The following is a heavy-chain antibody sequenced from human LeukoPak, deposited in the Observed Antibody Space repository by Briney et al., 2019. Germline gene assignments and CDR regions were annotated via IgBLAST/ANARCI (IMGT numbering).Heavy chain of an antibody. CDR2: ISSSSSYI. J-gene: IGHJ5*02. CDR3: ARGKTSQNIVTRKTYNWFDP. D-gene: IGHD2/OR15-2a*01. V-gene: IGHV3-21*01. Sequence: GSLRLSCAASGFTFSSYAMSWVRQAPGKGLEWVSSISSSSSYIYYADSVKGRFTISRDNAKNSLYLQMKSLRAEDTAVYYCARGKTSQNIVTRKTYNWFDPWGQGALVTVSS. CDR1: GFTFSSYA.